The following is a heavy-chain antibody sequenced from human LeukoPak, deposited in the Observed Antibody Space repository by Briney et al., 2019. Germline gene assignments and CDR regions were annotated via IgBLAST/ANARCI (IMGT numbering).Heavy chain of an antibody. Sequence: GGSLRLSCAASGFTFSNYVMHWVRQAPGKGLEWVAVISYDGSNIYYADSVKGRFTISRDNAKNSLYLQMNSLRAEDTAVYYCARNLYVGYFDYWGQGTLVTVSS. CDR1: GFTFSNYV. J-gene: IGHJ4*02. CDR3: ARNLYVGYFDY. V-gene: IGHV3-30*04. CDR2: ISYDGSNI. D-gene: IGHD4-23*01.